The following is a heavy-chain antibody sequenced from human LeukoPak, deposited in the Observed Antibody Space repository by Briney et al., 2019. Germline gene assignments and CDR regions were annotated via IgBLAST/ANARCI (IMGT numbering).Heavy chain of an antibody. D-gene: IGHD2-15*01. J-gene: IGHJ4*02. CDR1: GYTFTDHY. CDR3: ARGGALSGGSWYFDY. V-gene: IGHV1-2*06. Sequence: ASVKVSCKASGYTFTDHYMHWVRQAPGQGLGWMGRINPNSGAANYAQKFQGRVTMTRDASISTAYMELSRLTSDDTAVYYCARGGALSGGSWYFDYWGQGTLVTVSS. CDR2: INPNSGAA.